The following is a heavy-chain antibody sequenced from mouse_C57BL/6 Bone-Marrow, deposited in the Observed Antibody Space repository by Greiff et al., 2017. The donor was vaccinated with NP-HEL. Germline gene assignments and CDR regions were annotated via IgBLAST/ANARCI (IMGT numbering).Heavy chain of an antibody. Sequence: QVQLQQSGAELVKPGASVKMSCKASGYTFTTYPIEWVKQNHGKSLEWIGNFHPYNDDTEYNEKFKNKATLTVEKSSSTVYLELSRLTSDDSSVYYCARGGNYWYYFDYWGQGTTLPVSS. J-gene: IGHJ2*01. D-gene: IGHD2-1*01. CDR3: ARGGNYWYYFDY. V-gene: IGHV1-47*01. CDR1: GYTFTTYP. CDR2: FHPYNDDT.